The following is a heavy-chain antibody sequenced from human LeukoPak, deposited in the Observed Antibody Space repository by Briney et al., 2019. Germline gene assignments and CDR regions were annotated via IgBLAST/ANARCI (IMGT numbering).Heavy chain of an antibody. V-gene: IGHV4-61*02. CDR2: IYTSGST. J-gene: IGHJ6*03. CDR3: ARTSMVRGVIVYYYYMDV. CDR1: GGSISSSSYY. Sequence: PSETLSLTCTVSGGSISSSSYYWGWIRQPAGKGLEWIGRIYTSGSTNYNPSLKSRVTISVDTSKNQFSLKLSSVTAADTAVYYCARTSMVRGVIVYYYYMDVWGKGTTVTVSS. D-gene: IGHD3-10*01.